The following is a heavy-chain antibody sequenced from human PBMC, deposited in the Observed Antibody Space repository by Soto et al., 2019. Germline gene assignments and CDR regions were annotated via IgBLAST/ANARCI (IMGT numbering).Heavy chain of an antibody. Sequence: QVQLQESGPGLVKPSQTLSLTSTVSGGSISSGGYYWSWIRQHPGKGLEWIGYIYYSGSTYYNPSLKSRVTISVDTSKNQFSLKLSSVTAADTAVYYCARGHVVRYFDWPTYWGQGTLVTVSS. CDR2: IYYSGST. V-gene: IGHV4-31*03. D-gene: IGHD3-9*01. CDR3: ARGHVVRYFDWPTY. J-gene: IGHJ4*02. CDR1: GGSISSGGYY.